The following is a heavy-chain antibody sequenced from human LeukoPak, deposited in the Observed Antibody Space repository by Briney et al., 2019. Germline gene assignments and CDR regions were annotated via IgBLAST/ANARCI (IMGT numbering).Heavy chain of an antibody. D-gene: IGHD3-22*01. J-gene: IGHJ4*02. V-gene: IGHV1-24*01. CDR1: GYTLTELS. CDR3: ATDNPGRDYDSSGLFDY. CDR2: FDPEDGET. Sequence: ASVKVSCKVSGYTLTELSMHWVRQAPGKGLEWMGGFDPEDGETIYAQKFQGRVTMTEDTSTDTAYMELSSLRSEDTAVYYRATDNPGRDYDSSGLFDYWGQGTLVTVSS.